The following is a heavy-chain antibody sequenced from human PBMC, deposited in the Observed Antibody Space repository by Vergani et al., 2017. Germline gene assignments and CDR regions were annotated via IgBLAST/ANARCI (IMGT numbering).Heavy chain of an antibody. CDR2: IIPIFGTA. CDR3: PGSTLDYGSGKFDY. Sequence: QVQLVQSGAEVKKPGSSVKVSCKASGGTFSSYAISWVRQAPGQGLEWMGRIIPIFGTANYAQKFQGRVTITADESTSTAYMELSSLRSEETSVYYCPGSTLDYGSGKFDYWGQGTLVTVSS. J-gene: IGHJ4*02. D-gene: IGHD3-10*01. CDR1: GGTFSSYA. V-gene: IGHV1-69*13.